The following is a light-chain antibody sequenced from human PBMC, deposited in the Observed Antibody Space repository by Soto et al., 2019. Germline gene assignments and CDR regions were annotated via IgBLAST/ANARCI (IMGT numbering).Light chain of an antibody. CDR3: QQSFTTPLT. J-gene: IGKJ4*01. V-gene: IGKV1-39*01. CDR2: AAS. CDR1: QSISSW. Sequence: DIQVTQSPSTLSASVGDRVTITCRASQSISSWSAWYQQKPGKAPKLLIYAASTLQSGVPSRFSGSGSGTDFTLTISSLQPEDSATYSCQQSFTTPLTFGGGTKVDIK.